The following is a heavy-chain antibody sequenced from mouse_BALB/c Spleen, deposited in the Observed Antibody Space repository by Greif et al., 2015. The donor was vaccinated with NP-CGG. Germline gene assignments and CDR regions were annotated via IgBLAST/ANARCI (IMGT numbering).Heavy chain of an antibody. CDR3: ARDGVTVTGFDY. D-gene: IGHD4-1*01. V-gene: IGHV5-4*02. Sequence: EVQRVESGGGLVKPGGSLKLSCAASGFTFSDYYMYWVRQTPEKRLEWVATISDGGSYTYYPDSVKGRFTISRDNAKNNLYLQMSSLKSEDTAMYYCARDGVTVTGFDYWGQGTTLTVSS. CDR2: ISDGGSYT. CDR1: GFTFSDYY. J-gene: IGHJ2*01.